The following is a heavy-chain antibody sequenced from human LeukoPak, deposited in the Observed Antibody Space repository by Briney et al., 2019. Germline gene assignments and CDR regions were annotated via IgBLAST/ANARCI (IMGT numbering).Heavy chain of an antibody. V-gene: IGHV3-30*03. CDR2: LSYDGSNE. J-gene: IGHJ4*02. D-gene: IGHD3-10*01. CDR3: AGSWFYRDYFEY. CDR1: GFPFSSYG. Sequence: PGGSLRLSCAASGFPFSSYGMNWVRQAPGKGLEWVAVLSYDGSNEYYADSVKGRFTISRDNSKNTLYLQMNSLRVEDTAVYYCAGSWFYRDYFEYWGQGTLVTVSS.